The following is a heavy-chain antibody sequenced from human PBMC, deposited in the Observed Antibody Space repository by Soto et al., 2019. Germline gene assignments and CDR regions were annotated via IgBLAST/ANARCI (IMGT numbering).Heavy chain of an antibody. CDR3: ARHYRDSSAYYYQPFEF. D-gene: IGHD3-22*01. V-gene: IGHV4-39*01. Sequence: SETLSLPCTVSGGSISSSSYYWGWIRQPPGKGLEWIGSIYYSGSTYYNPSLKSRVTISVDTSKNQFSLKLSSVTAADTAVYYCARHYRDSSAYYYQPFEFWGQGTLVTLSS. J-gene: IGHJ4*02. CDR1: GGSISSSSYY. CDR2: IYYSGST.